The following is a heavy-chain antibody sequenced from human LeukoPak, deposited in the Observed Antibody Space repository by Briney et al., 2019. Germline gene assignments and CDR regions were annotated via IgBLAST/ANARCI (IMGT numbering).Heavy chain of an antibody. Sequence: SGGSLRLSCAGSGFAFESFTMTWVRQAPGKGLEWVSLISDTGRDINYADSVRGRFTISRDNTKNSLFLQMDSLRVEDTDIYYCAKGLFSAYDKYLDSWGQGTLVTVSS. D-gene: IGHD5-12*01. CDR2: ISDTGRDI. V-gene: IGHV3-21*04. CDR1: GFAFESFT. CDR3: AKGLFSAYDKYLDS. J-gene: IGHJ4*02.